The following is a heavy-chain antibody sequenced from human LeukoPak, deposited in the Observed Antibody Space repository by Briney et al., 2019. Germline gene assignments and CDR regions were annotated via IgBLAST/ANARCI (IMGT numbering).Heavy chain of an antibody. V-gene: IGHV3-53*01. J-gene: IGHJ4*02. CDR2: IYSGGST. CDR1: GFTVSSNY. CDR3: ARDWGVVTASVDY. Sequence: GGSLRLSCAASGFTVSSNYMSWVRQAPGKGLEWVSVIYSGGSTYYADSVKGRFTISRDNSKNTLYLQMNSLRAEDTAVYYCARDWGVVTASVDYWGQGTLVTVSS. D-gene: IGHD2-21*02.